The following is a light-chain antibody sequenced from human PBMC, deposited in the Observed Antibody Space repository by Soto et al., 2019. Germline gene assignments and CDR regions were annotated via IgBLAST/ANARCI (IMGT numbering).Light chain of an antibody. CDR1: QSVSSSY. Sequence: EIVLTQSPGTLSLSPGERATLSCRASQSVSSSYLAWYQQKPGQAPRLLIYGASSRATGIPDRFSGSGSGTDFTLTSRRLEPEDFAVYYCQQYGSSPVTFGPGTKVDIK. CDR3: QQYGSSPVT. V-gene: IGKV3-20*01. J-gene: IGKJ3*01. CDR2: GAS.